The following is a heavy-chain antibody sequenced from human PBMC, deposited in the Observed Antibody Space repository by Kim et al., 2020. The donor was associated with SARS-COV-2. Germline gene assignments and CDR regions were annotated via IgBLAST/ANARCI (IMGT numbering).Heavy chain of an antibody. J-gene: IGHJ3*02. V-gene: IGHV1-3*01. CDR1: GYTFTSYA. D-gene: IGHD1-26*01. CDR2: INAGNCNT. CDR3: ARWGAFVGASSNDAFDI. Sequence: ASVKVSCKVSGYTFTSYAMHWVRQAPGQRLEWMGWINAGNCNTKYSQKFQGRVTITRDTSASTAYMELSSLRSEDTAVYYCARWGAFVGASSNDAFDIWGQGTMVTVSS.